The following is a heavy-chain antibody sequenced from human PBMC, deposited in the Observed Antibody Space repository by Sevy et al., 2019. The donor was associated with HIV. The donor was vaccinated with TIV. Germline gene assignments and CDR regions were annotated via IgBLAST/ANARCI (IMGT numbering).Heavy chain of an antibody. J-gene: IGHJ4*02. D-gene: IGHD2-8*01. CDR2: LSFGCGKI. CDR1: GFAFSNYS. V-gene: IGHV3-23*01. Sequence: GGSLRLSCAASGFAFSNYSMSWVRQAPGKGLEWVSTLSFGCGKINYEDSVKGRFTISRDNSKSSVYLQMNNMRVEDTAVYYCARGGCTKHHDYWGQGTLVTVSS. CDR3: ARGGCTKHHDY.